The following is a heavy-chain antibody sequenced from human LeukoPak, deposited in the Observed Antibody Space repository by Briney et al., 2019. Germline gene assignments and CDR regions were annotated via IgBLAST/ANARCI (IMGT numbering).Heavy chain of an antibody. V-gene: IGHV3-30*18. D-gene: IGHD3-9*01. Sequence: PGRSLRLSCAASGFTFSSYGMHWVRQAPGKGLEWVAVISYDGSNKYYADSVKGRFTISRDNSKNTLYPQMNSLRAEDTAVYYCAKDGTLRYFDWLGPYYYYYGMDVWGQGTTVTVSS. CDR1: GFTFSSYG. CDR3: AKDGTLRYFDWLGPYYYYYGMDV. J-gene: IGHJ6*02. CDR2: ISYDGSNK.